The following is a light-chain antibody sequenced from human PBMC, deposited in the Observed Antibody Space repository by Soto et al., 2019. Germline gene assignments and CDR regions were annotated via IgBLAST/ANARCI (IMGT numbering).Light chain of an antibody. CDR2: SNN. CDR3: AAWDDSRVV. Sequence: QSVLTQPPSASGTPGQRVTISCSGSSSNIGSNTVNWYQQLPGTAPKLLIYSNNQRPSGGPDRFSGSKSGTSASLAISGLQSDDEGDYYCAAWDDSRVVFGGGTKLTVL. V-gene: IGLV1-44*01. J-gene: IGLJ2*01. CDR1: SSNIGSNT.